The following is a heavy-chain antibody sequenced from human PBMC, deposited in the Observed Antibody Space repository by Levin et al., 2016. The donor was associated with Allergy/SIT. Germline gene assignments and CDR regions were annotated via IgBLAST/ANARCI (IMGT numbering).Heavy chain of an antibody. CDR2: ISSSSSYI. CDR1: GFTFSSYS. CDR3: ARGSDYGYRGVDY. Sequence: GGSLRLSCAASGFTFSSYSMNWVRQAPGKGLEWVSSISSSSSYIYYADSVKGRFTISRDNAKNSLYLQMNSLRAEDTAVYYCARGSDYGYRGVDYWGQGTLVTVSS. D-gene: IGHD5-24*01. V-gene: IGHV3-21*01. J-gene: IGHJ4*02.